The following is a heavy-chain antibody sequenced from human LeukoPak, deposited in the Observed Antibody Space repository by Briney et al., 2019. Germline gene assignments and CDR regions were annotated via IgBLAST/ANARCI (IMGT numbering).Heavy chain of an antibody. CDR3: VRVGTSSSGWQFDY. CDR1: GFTYRSYA. V-gene: IGHV3-64D*09. J-gene: IGHJ4*02. CDR2: ISSNGGST. D-gene: IGHD6-19*01. Sequence: GGSERLFCSACGFTYRSYAMHWARHAPGKGLEYVSAISSNGGSTYYADSVKGRFTISRDNSKNTLYLQMSSLRAEDTAVYYCVRVGTSSSGWQFDYWGQGTLVTVSS.